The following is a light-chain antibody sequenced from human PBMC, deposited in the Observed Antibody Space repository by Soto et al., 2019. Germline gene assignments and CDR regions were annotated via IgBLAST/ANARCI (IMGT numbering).Light chain of an antibody. CDR1: SSDVGGYNY. CDR3: SSYAGSNNPVI. CDR2: EVT. Sequence: QSVLTQPPSASGSPGQSVTISCTGTSSDVGGYNYVSWYQHHPGKAPKLMIYEVTKRPSGVPDRFSGSKSGNTASLTVSGLQAEDEAAYYCSSYAGSNNPVIFGGGTKFTVL. J-gene: IGLJ2*01. V-gene: IGLV2-8*01.